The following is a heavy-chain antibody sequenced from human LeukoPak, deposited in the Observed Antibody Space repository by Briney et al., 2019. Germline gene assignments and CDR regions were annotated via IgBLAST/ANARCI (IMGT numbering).Heavy chain of an antibody. CDR2: IYYSGST. CDR1: GGSISSYY. J-gene: IGHJ4*02. CDR3: AREITMVRGVRAFDY. D-gene: IGHD3-10*01. V-gene: IGHV4-59*01. Sequence: PSETLSLTCTVSGGSISSYYWSWIRQPPGKGLEWIGYIYYSGSTNYNPFLKSRVTISVDTSKNQLSLKLSSVTAADTAVYYCAREITMVRGVRAFDYWGQGTLVTVSS.